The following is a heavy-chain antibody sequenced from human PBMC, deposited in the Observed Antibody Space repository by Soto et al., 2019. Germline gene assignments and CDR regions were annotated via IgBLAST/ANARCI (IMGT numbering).Heavy chain of an antibody. D-gene: IGHD5-12*01. CDR1: GFTVTSNY. V-gene: IGHV3-53*01. CDR3: ARAVRSGYNYYYYNGMDV. CDR2: ISVAGTA. Sequence: GGSLRLSCAASGFTVTSNYITWVRQATGKGLEWVSVISVAGTAHYAESAKGRVTVTRDKSENTVYLQMDSLRAEDTAVYYCARAVRSGYNYYYYNGMDVWGQGTTVTVSS. J-gene: IGHJ6*02.